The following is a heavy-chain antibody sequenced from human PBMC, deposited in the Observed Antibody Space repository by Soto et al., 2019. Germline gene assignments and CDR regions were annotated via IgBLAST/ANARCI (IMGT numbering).Heavy chain of an antibody. D-gene: IGHD6-19*01. CDR3: ERAPCSSVLLLDY. Sequence: AFGPTLVTPAATLTMTCTFCGFSISNSRMCVSWIRQPPGKALEWLARIDWDDDKYSSTSLKTRLTISKDTSKNEVVLTMTNMDPVDTAMYYCERAPCSSVLLLDYWGQGTLVTVSS. V-gene: IGHV2-70*11. J-gene: IGHJ4*02. CDR2: IDWDDDK. CDR1: GFSISNSRMC.